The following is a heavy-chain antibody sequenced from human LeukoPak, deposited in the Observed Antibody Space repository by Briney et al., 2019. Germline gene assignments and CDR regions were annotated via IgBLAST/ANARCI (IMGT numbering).Heavy chain of an antibody. D-gene: IGHD3-3*01. V-gene: IGHV1-69*06. CDR2: IIPIFGTA. Sequence: GASVKVSCKASGGTFSSYAISWVRQAPGQGLEWMGGIIPIFGTANYAQKFQGRVTITADKSTSTAYMELSGLRSEDTAVYYCARVPLEYYDFWLFDPWGQGTQVTVSS. CDR3: ARVPLEYYDFWLFDP. J-gene: IGHJ5*02. CDR1: GGTFSSYA.